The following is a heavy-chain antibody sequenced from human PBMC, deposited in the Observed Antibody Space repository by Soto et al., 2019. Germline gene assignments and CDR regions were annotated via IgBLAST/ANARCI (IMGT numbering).Heavy chain of an antibody. J-gene: IGHJ3*02. D-gene: IGHD2-8*01. V-gene: IGHV4-31*03. CDR1: GGSVRSGGYY. CDR2: IYFSGSS. Sequence: QVQLQESGPGLVKPSQTLSLTCTVSGGSVRSGGYYWSWIRQHPGKGLEWIGYIYFSGSSYYNPSLKSRLTISIDTAKNQFFLKLTSVTAADTAVYFCGRQEMVYTYGFDIWGQGTMVTVSS. CDR3: GRQEMVYTYGFDI.